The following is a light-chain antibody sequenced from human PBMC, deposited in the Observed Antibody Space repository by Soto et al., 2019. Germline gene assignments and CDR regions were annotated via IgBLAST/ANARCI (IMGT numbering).Light chain of an antibody. Sequence: EIVMTQSPATLSVSPGERATLSCRASQSVSSNLAWYQQKPGQAPRLLIYGASTRATGVPARFSGSRSGTEITLTISSLQSEDFAVYYCQQYNNWPQTFGQGTKVEIK. CDR2: GAS. J-gene: IGKJ1*01. V-gene: IGKV3-15*01. CDR1: QSVSSN. CDR3: QQYNNWPQT.